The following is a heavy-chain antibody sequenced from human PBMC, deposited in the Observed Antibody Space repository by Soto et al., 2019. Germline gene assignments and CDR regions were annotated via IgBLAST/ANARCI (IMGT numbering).Heavy chain of an antibody. CDR1: GFSLSTSGVG. Sequence: SGPTLVNPTQTLTLTCTFSGFSLSTSGVGVGWIRQPPGKALEWLALIYWDDDKRYSPSLKSRLTITKDTSRNQVVLTMTNMDPVDTATYYCAHRRFSSSSPGQYYFAYWGQGTLVTVSS. CDR3: AHRRFSSSSPGQYYFAY. J-gene: IGHJ4*02. CDR2: IYWDDDK. D-gene: IGHD6-6*01. V-gene: IGHV2-5*02.